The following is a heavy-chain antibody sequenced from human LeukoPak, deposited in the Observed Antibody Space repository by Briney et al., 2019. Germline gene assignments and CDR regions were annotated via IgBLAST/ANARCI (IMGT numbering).Heavy chain of an antibody. CDR1: GGSVSRGTYY. J-gene: IGHJ4*02. Sequence: SETLSLTCTVSGGSVSRGTYYWSWIRQPPGEGLEWIGYIYYSGSTNYNPSLKSRVTISVDTSKNQFSLKLSSVTAADTAVYFCARHGASGSYLYYFDYWGQGTLVTVSS. CDR3: ARHGASGSYLYYFDY. CDR2: IYYSGST. V-gene: IGHV4-61*01. D-gene: IGHD1-26*01.